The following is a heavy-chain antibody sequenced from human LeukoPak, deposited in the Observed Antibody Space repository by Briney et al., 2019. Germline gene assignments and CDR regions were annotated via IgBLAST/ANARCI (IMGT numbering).Heavy chain of an antibody. J-gene: IGHJ4*02. CDR2: IYYSGST. CDR3: ARARGITANDY. Sequence: SETLSLTCTVYGGSISSSSYYWGWIRQPPGKGLEWIGSIYYSGSTYYNPSLKSRVTISVDTSKNQFSLKLSSVTAADTAVYYCARARGITANDYWGQGTLVTVSS. CDR1: GGSISSSSYY. V-gene: IGHV4-39*01. D-gene: IGHD3-10*01.